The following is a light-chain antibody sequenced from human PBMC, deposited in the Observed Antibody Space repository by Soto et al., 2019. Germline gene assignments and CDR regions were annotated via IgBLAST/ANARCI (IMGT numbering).Light chain of an antibody. J-gene: IGKJ1*01. CDR3: QQYNHYCT. Sequence: DIQMTQSPSTLSASVGDRVTITCRASQSISYWLAWYQQKPGKAPNLLIYKAPSLESGVPSRFRGSGSGTEFTLTISSLQRDDFATYYCQQYNHYCTFGQGTTVQIK. V-gene: IGKV1-5*03. CDR2: KAP. CDR1: QSISYW.